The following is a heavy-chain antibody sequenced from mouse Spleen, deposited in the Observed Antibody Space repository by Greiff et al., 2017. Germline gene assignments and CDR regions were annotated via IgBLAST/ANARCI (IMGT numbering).Heavy chain of an antibody. V-gene: IGHV1-9*01. J-gene: IGHJ3*01. CDR1: GYTFTGYW. CDR2: ILPGSGST. CDR3: GLGRFAY. Sequence: QLKQSGAELMKPGASVKLSCKATGYTFTGYWLEWVKQRPGHGLEWVGEILPGSGSTNYNEKFKGKATFTSDTSSNTAYMQLSSLTTEDSAIYYYGLGRFAYWGQGTLVTVSA. D-gene: IGHD4-1*01.